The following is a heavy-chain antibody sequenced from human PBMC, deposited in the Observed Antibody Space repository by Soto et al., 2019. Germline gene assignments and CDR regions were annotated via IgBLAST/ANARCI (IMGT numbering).Heavy chain of an antibody. D-gene: IGHD2-2*01. J-gene: IGHJ4*02. V-gene: IGHV4-39*01. Sequence: PSETLSLTCTVSGGSISSSSYYWGWIRQPPGKGLEWIGSIYYSGSTRYNPSLKSRVTISVDTSKNQFSLNLRSVTAADTAVYYCARPRDCSSTSCYANFEYWGQGTLVTVSS. CDR2: IYYSGST. CDR3: ARPRDCSSTSCYANFEY. CDR1: GGSISSSSYY.